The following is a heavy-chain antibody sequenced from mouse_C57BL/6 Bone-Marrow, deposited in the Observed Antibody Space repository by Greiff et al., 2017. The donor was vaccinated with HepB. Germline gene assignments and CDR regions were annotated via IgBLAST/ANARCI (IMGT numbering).Heavy chain of an antibody. D-gene: IGHD1-1*01. J-gene: IGHJ2*01. Sequence: DVQLVESGGGLVQPGGSLSLSCAASGFTFTDYYMSWVRQPPGKALEWLGFIRNKANGYTTEYSASVKGRFTISRDNSQSILYLQMNALRAEDSATYYCARLAITTVVDYWGQGTTLTVSS. CDR1: GFTFTDYY. V-gene: IGHV7-3*01. CDR3: ARLAITTVVDY. CDR2: IRNKANGYTT.